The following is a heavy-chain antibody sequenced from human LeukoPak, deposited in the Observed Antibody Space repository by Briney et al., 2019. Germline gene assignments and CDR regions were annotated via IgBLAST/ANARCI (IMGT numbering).Heavy chain of an antibody. V-gene: IGHV4-59*01. D-gene: IGHD2-2*01. CDR3: ARTTEGYCRSISCYGFDYYYYMDV. CDR1: GGSIRNYY. J-gene: IGHJ6*03. CDR2: IYYSGST. Sequence: SETLSLTCTVSGGSIRNYYWSWIRQPPGKGLEWIGYIYYSGSTNYNPSLKSRVTISVDTSKNQFSLKLSSVTAADTAVYYCARTTEGYCRSISCYGFDYYYYMDVWDKGTTVTISS.